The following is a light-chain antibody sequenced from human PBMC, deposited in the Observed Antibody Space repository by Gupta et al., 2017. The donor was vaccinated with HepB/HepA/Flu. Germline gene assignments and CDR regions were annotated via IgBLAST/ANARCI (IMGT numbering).Light chain of an antibody. CDR1: QSLLHSNGYNY. Sequence: DIVMTQSPLSLPVTPGEPASISCRSSQSLLHSNGYNYLDWYLQKPGQSPQLLIYLGSNRASGVPDRFSGSGSGTDFTLKISRLEAEDVGVYYCMQAPKTFGQGTKVEIK. V-gene: IGKV2-28*01. J-gene: IGKJ1*01. CDR2: LGS. CDR3: MQAPKT.